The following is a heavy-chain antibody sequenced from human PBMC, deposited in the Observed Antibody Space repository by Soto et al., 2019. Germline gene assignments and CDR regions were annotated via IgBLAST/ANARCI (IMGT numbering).Heavy chain of an antibody. D-gene: IGHD3-10*01. CDR2: MNPKSGNT. J-gene: IGHJ6*03. V-gene: IGHV1-8*01. CDR1: GYTFTSYD. CDR3: ARARCDLSHDYSSGSYYKCSYLDYYMDV. Sequence: QVQLVQSGAEVKKPGASVKVSCKASGYTFTSYDINWVRQATGQGLEWMGWMNPKSGNTGYAQKFQGRVTMTRNTIMRTDYIEQSSLRSEDTALDYCARARCDLSHDYSSGSYYKCSYLDYYMDVWGKGTTVTVSS.